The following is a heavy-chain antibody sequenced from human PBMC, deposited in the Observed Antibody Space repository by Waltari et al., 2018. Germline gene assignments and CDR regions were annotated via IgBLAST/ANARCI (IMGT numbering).Heavy chain of an antibody. D-gene: IGHD3-22*01. J-gene: IGHJ4*02. V-gene: IGHV3-23*01. CDR1: GLNFISYA. CDR2: ISDSGVIT. CDR3: ARHLYSIDYLELGN. Sequence: EVHLLEPGGGLAPPGGSLRLSCAASGLNFISYAMSWVRQAPGKGLEWVSGISDSGVITKYADSVKGRFTVSRDNSKNTVFLQLNSLRAEDTAIYYCARHLYSIDYLELGNWGQGTLVTVSS.